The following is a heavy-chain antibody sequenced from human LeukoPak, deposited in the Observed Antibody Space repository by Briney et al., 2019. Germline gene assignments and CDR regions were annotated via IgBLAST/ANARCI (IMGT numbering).Heavy chain of an antibody. Sequence: GGSLRLSCAASGSTLSSFSTYDVNWVRQGPGKGLEWVSYISSSSSTIYYAESVKCRFTVSRDNAKNSLYLQMNSLRAEDTAIYYCARDLVSGAYTFDIWGHGTMVTVSS. CDR2: ISSSSSTI. V-gene: IGHV3-48*03. J-gene: IGHJ3*02. CDR3: ARDLVSGAYTFDI. D-gene: IGHD3-16*01. CDR1: GSTLSS.